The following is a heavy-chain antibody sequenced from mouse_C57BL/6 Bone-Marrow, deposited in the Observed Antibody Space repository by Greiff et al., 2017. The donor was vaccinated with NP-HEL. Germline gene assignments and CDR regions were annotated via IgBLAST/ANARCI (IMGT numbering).Heavy chain of an antibody. CDR2: ISYDGSN. CDR1: GYSITSCYY. J-gene: IGHJ1*03. Sequence: EVQLQESGPGLVKPSQSLSLTCSVSGYSITSCYYWYWLRPSPGNKLEWMGYISYDGSNNYNPSLKNRISITRDTSKNQFFLKLNSVTTEDTATYYCAREGYEGYFYVWGTATTVTVAS. V-gene: IGHV3-6*01. D-gene: IGHD3-1*01. CDR3: AREGYEGYFYV.